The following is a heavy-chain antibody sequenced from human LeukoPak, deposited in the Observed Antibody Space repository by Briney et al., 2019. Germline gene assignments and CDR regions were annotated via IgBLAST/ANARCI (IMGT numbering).Heavy chain of an antibody. J-gene: IGHJ6*03. Sequence: SVKVSCKASGGTFSSYAISWVRQAPGQGLEWMGRIIPILGIANYAQKFQGRVTITADKSTSTAYMELSSLRSEDTAVYYCATTSGYCSSTSCLDGYYYYMDVWGKGTTVTVSS. D-gene: IGHD2-2*01. CDR2: IIPILGIA. CDR1: GGTFSSYA. V-gene: IGHV1-69*04. CDR3: ATTSGYCSSTSCLDGYYYYMDV.